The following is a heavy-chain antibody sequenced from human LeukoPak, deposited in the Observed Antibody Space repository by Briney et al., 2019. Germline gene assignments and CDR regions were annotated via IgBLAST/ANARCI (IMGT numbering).Heavy chain of an antibody. Sequence: SVKVSCKASGGTFSSYAISWVRQAPGQGLEWMGGIIPIFGTANYAQKFQGRVTITADKSTSTAYTELSSLRSEDTAVYYCARHSYYYDSSGYYSEYYFDYWGQGTLVTVSS. CDR2: IIPIFGTA. D-gene: IGHD3-22*01. V-gene: IGHV1-69*06. J-gene: IGHJ4*02. CDR1: GGTFSSYA. CDR3: ARHSYYYDSSGYYSEYYFDY.